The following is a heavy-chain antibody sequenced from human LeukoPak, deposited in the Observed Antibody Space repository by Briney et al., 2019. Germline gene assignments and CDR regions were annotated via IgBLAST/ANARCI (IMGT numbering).Heavy chain of an antibody. V-gene: IGHV3-23*01. J-gene: IGHJ5*02. CDR2: ISDSGGTT. CDR3: ASCPRTSCYRGFDP. D-gene: IGHD2-2*02. Sequence: GGSLRLSCAASGFTFSNYAMSWVRQAPGKGLEWVSVISDSGGTTYYADSVKGRFTISRDNSKNTLYLQMNSLGAEDTALYYCASCPRTSCYRGFDPWGQGTLVTVSS. CDR1: GFTFSNYA.